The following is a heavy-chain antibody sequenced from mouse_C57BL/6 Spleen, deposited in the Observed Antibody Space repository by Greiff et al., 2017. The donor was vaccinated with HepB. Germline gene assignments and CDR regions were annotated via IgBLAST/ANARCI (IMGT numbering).Heavy chain of an antibody. Sequence: QVQLQQPGAELVMPGASVKLSCKASGYTFTSYWMHWVKQRPGQGLEWIGNIDPSDSETHYNQKFKDKATLTVDKSSSTAYMQLSSLTSEDSAVYYCAPGTAWFAYWGQGTLVTVSA. D-gene: IGHD4-1*01. CDR1: GYTFTSYW. CDR3: APGTAWFAY. CDR2: IDPSDSET. V-gene: IGHV1-52*01. J-gene: IGHJ3*01.